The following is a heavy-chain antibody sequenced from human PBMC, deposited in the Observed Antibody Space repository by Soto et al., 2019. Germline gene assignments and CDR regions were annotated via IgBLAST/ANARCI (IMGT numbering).Heavy chain of an antibody. CDR2: IYSSGNT. D-gene: IGHD3-3*01. J-gene: IGHJ5*02. V-gene: IGHV4-4*07. CDR1: GGTISGYY. CDR3: ARGQRFYEWFDP. Sequence: PSETLSLTCSVSGGTISGYYWTWIRQPAGKGLEWIGRIYSSGNTKYNPSLQSRVTMSLDTSNNQFSLRLTSVTAADTAVYYCARGQRFYEWFDPWGQGTLVTVSS.